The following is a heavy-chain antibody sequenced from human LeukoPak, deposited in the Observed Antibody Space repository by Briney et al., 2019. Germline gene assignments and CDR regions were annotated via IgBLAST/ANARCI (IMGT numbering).Heavy chain of an antibody. CDR3: ARDSRGSYLRGLNWFDP. V-gene: IGHV4-38-2*02. CDR1: GYFIRSGFY. D-gene: IGHD1-26*01. Sequence: SETLSLTCTVSGYFIRSGFYWGWIRQPPGKGLEWIGSFYHSGSTYYNPSLESRVTISLDTSKNQFSLKLSSVTAADTAVYYCARDSRGSYLRGLNWFDPWGQGTLVTVSS. J-gene: IGHJ5*02. CDR2: FYHSGST.